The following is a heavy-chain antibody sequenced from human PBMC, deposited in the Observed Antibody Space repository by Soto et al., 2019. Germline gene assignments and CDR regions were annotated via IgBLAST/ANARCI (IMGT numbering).Heavy chain of an antibody. CDR3: ARSLMTVNWFDP. Sequence: GGSLRLSCAASGFTFSSYSMNWVRQAPGKGLEWVSSISSSSSYIYYADSVKGRFTISRDNAKNSLYLQMNSLRAEDTAVYYCARSLMTVNWFDPWGQGTQVTVSS. J-gene: IGHJ5*02. D-gene: IGHD3-16*01. CDR2: ISSSSSYI. CDR1: GFTFSSYS. V-gene: IGHV3-21*01.